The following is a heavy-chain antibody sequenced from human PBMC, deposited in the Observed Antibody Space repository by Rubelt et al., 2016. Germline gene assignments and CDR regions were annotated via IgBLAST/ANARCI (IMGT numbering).Heavy chain of an antibody. Sequence: RQAPGKGLEWVSAISGSGGSTYYADSVKGRFTISRDNSKNTLYLQMNSLRAEDTAVYYCAKVRYDSSGYSNWFDPWGQGTLVTVSS. V-gene: IGHV3-23*01. CDR3: AKVRYDSSGYSNWFDP. J-gene: IGHJ5*02. D-gene: IGHD3-22*01. CDR2: ISGSGGST.